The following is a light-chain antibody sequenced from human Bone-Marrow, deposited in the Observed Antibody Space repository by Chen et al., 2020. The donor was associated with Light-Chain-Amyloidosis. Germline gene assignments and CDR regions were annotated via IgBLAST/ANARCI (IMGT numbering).Light chain of an antibody. V-gene: IGLV3-21*02. CDR2: DDS. Sequence: SYVLTQPSSVSVAPGQKATIACGGNNIGSTSVHWFQQTPGQAPLLVVYDDSDRPSGIPERLSGSNSGHTATLTISRVEVGDEADYYCQVWDRSSDRPVFGGGTKLTVL. J-gene: IGLJ3*02. CDR3: QVWDRSSDRPV. CDR1: NIGSTS.